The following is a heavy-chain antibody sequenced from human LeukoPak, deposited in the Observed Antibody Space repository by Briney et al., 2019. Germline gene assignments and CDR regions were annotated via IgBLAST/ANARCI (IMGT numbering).Heavy chain of an antibody. D-gene: IGHD6-6*01. CDR1: GFTVSSNY. V-gene: IGHV3-66*02. J-gene: IGHJ4*02. CDR2: IYSGGST. CDR3: ARDVYSSSSLSEY. Sequence: GGSLRLSCAASGFTVSSNYMSWVRQAPGKGLEWVSVIYSGGSTYYADSVKGRFTISRDNSKNTLYLQINSLRAEDTAVYYCARDVYSSSSLSEYWGQGTLVTVSS.